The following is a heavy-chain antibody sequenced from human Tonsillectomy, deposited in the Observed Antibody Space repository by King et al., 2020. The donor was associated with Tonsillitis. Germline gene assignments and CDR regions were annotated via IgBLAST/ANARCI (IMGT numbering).Heavy chain of an antibody. CDR2: INSDGSST. V-gene: IGHV3-74*01. CDR1: GFTFSSYW. J-gene: IGHJ2*01. Sequence: VQLVESGGGLVQPGGSLRLSCAASGFTFSSYWMHWVRQAPGKGLVWVSRINSDGSSTSYADSVKGRFTISRDNAKNTLYLQMNSLRAEDTAENYCARGGSSPWYYYDSSGNWYFDLWGRGTLVTVSS. D-gene: IGHD3-22*01. CDR3: ARGGSSPWYYYDSSGNWYFDL.